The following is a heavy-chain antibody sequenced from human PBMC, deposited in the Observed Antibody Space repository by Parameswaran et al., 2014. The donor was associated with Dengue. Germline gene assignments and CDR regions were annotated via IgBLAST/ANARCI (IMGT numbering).Heavy chain of an antibody. CDR1: GGSISSSSYY. CDR2: IYYSGST. Sequence: AGGSLRLSCTVSGGSISSSSYYWGWIRQPPGKGLEWIGSIYYSGSTYYNPSLKSRVTISVDTSKNQFSLKLSSVTAADTAVYYCARLGYYGSGTPDYWGQGTLVTVSS. V-gene: IGHV4-39*01. J-gene: IGHJ4*02. CDR3: ARLGYYGSGTPDY. D-gene: IGHD3-10*01.